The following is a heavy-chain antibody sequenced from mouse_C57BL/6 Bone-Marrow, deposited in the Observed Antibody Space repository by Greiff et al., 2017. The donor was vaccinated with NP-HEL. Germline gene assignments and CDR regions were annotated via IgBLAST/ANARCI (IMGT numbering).Heavy chain of an antibody. Sequence: EVKLQESGPELVKPGASVKIPCKASGYTFTDYNMDWVKQSHGKSLEWIGDINPNNGGTIYNQKFKGKATLTVDKSSSTAYMELRSLTSEDTAVYYCAREDYDYDGGGFAYWGQGTLVTVSA. J-gene: IGHJ3*01. D-gene: IGHD2-4*01. CDR1: GYTFTDYN. CDR2: INPNNGGT. V-gene: IGHV1-18*01. CDR3: AREDYDYDGGGFAY.